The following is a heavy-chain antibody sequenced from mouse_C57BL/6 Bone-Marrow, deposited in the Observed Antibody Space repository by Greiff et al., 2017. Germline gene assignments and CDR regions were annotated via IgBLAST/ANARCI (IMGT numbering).Heavy chain of an antibody. CDR1: GYSITSGYY. Sequence: EVKLEESGPGLVKPSQSLSLTCSVTGYSITSGYYWNWIRQFPGNKLEWMGYISYDGSNNYKPSLKNRISITRDTSKNQFFLKLNSVTTEDTATYYCARDPNYVEGFAYWGQGALVTVSA. J-gene: IGHJ3*01. D-gene: IGHD1-1*01. CDR2: ISYDGSN. V-gene: IGHV3-6*01. CDR3: ARDPNYVEGFAY.